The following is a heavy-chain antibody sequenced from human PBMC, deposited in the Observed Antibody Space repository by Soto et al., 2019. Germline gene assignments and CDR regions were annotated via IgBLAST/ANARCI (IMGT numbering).Heavy chain of an antibody. D-gene: IGHD4-17*01. Sequence: GGSLRLSCAASGFTFSSYAMSWVRQAPGKGLEWVSAISGSGGSTYYADSVKGRFTISRDNSKNTLYLQMNSLRAEDTAVYYCAKGPRGVTTFPSLSAFDIWGQGTMVTVSS. CDR3: AKGPRGVTTFPSLSAFDI. J-gene: IGHJ3*02. CDR1: GFTFSSYA. CDR2: ISGSGGST. V-gene: IGHV3-23*01.